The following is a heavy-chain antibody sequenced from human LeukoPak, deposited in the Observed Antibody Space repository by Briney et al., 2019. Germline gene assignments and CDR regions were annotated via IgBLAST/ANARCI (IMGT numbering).Heavy chain of an antibody. Sequence: SETLSLTCSVSGGSISSYYWSWIRQPPGKGLEWIGYIYYSGRTNYNPSLKSRVTISVDTSKNQFSLTLSSVTAADTAVYYCARWFPYDSSGPGLDYWGQGTLVTVSS. CDR3: ARWFPYDSSGPGLDY. D-gene: IGHD3-22*01. V-gene: IGHV4-59*12. CDR2: IYYSGRT. J-gene: IGHJ4*02. CDR1: GGSISSYY.